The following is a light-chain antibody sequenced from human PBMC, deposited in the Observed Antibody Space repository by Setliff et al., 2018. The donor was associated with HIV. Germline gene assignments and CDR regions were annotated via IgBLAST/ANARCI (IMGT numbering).Light chain of an antibody. CDR1: SSDVGGYNY. V-gene: IGLV2-14*03. Sequence: SALAQPASVSGSPGQSITISCTGTSSDVGGYNYVSWYQLHPGKAPKLMIFDVSERPSGVSNRFSDSKSGNTASLTISGLQAEDEANCYCLSHTSRSTYVFGTGTKVTVL. J-gene: IGLJ1*01. CDR3: LSHTSRSTYV. CDR2: DVS.